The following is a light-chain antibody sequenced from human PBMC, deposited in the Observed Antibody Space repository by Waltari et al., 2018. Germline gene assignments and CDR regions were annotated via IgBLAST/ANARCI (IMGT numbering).Light chain of an antibody. CDR3: QVWDSSAEV. CDR2: RDS. V-gene: IGLV3-9*01. J-gene: IGLJ2*01. Sequence: SYALTQPLSVSVALGQTATLSCGGSYMGTRSVHWYQQRPGQAPVLVIYRDSKRPSGIPERFSGSNSGNTATLTISRAQAGDEADYYCQVWDSSAEVFGGGTKLTVL. CDR1: YMGTRS.